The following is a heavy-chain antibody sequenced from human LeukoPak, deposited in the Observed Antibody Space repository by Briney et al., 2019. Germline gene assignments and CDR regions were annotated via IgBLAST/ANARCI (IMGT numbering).Heavy chain of an antibody. V-gene: IGHV3-23*01. Sequence: PGGSLRLSCAASGLTFSDYSMTWVRQAPGKGLFWVSGISAGGGSTYYADSVRGRFTISRDNSRNTLHLQMNSLRAEDTAVYYCAKDAAGPGYWGQGTLVTVSS. J-gene: IGHJ4*02. CDR1: GLTFSDYS. CDR2: ISAGGGST. D-gene: IGHD6-13*01. CDR3: AKDAAGPGY.